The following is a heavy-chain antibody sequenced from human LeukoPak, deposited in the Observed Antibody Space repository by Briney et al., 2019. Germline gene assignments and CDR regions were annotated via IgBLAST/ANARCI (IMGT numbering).Heavy chain of an antibody. CDR2: IYYSGST. J-gene: IGHJ6*04. Sequence: SETLSLTCTVSGGSISSYYWSWIRQPPGKGLEWIGYIYYSGSTNYNPSPKSRVTISVDTSKNQFSLKMSSVTAADTAVYYCARFDGYYGMDVWGKGTTVTVSS. CDR1: GGSISSYY. D-gene: IGHD5-24*01. CDR3: ARFDGYYGMDV. V-gene: IGHV4-59*01.